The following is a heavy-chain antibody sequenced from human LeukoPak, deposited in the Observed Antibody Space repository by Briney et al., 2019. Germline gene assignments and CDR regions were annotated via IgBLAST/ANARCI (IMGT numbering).Heavy chain of an antibody. CDR3: AKTVRYNYDSSGYSLFYN. CDR2: ISGGVDST. CDR1: GFTFSSYA. D-gene: IGHD3-22*01. V-gene: IGHV3-23*01. J-gene: IGHJ4*02. Sequence: GGSLRLSCAASGFTFSSYAMTWVRQAPGKGLEWVSGISGGVDSTSYADSVKGRFTISRDNSKNTLYLQMNSLRPEDTAVYYCAKTVRYNYDSSGYSLFYNWGQGTLVIVSS.